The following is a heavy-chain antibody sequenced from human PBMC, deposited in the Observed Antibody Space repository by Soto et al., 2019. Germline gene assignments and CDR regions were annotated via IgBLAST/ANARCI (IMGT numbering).Heavy chain of an antibody. CDR2: IGSGGDT. CDR1: GFTFSSYD. Sequence: EVQLVESGGGLVQPGGSLRLSCAASGFTFSSYDMRWVRQTTGKGLEWVSGIGSGGDTSYPGSSKGRFPISRVNAKSSLYLQMNSLRAGDPDVYYCARGLDVWGKGTTVTVSS. CDR3: ARGLDV. V-gene: IGHV3-13*01. J-gene: IGHJ6*04.